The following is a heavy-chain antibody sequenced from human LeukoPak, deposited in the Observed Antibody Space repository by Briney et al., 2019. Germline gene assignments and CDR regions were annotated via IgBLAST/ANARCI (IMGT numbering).Heavy chain of an antibody. Sequence: ASVKVSCKASGYTFTSYYMHWVRQAPGQGLEWMGIINPSGGSTSYAQKFQGRVTMTRDTSTSTVYMELSSLGSEDTAVYYCARDDGTAHYGMDVWGQGTTVTVSS. CDR2: INPSGGST. CDR3: ARDDGTAHYGMDV. J-gene: IGHJ6*02. D-gene: IGHD1-1*01. CDR1: GYTFTSYY. V-gene: IGHV1-46*01.